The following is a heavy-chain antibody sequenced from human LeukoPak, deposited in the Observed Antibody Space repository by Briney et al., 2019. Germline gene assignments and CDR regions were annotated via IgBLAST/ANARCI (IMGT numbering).Heavy chain of an antibody. CDR1: GFTFSSYG. CDR2: IRSKAYGGTT. V-gene: IGHV3-49*04. Sequence: GGSLRLSCAASGFTFSSYGMHWVRQAPGKGLEWVGFIRSKAYGGTTEYAASVKGRFTISRDDSKSIAYLQMNSLKTEDTAVYYCTRGGYYGPIDYWGQGTLVTVSS. CDR3: TRGGYYGPIDY. D-gene: IGHD3-10*01. J-gene: IGHJ4*02.